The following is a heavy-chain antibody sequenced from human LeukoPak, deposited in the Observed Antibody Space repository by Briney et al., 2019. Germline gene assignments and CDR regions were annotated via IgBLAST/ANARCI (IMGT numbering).Heavy chain of an antibody. CDR1: GFTFSSYS. J-gene: IGHJ3*02. Sequence: GGSLRLSCAVSGFTFSSYSMKWVRQAPGEGLEWVSSISSSSSYIYYAHSVKDRFTISRDNTKNSLYLQMNSLRAEDTAVYYCARVRIQLFDAFDIWGQGTMVTVSS. CDR2: ISSSSSYI. D-gene: IGHD5-18*01. V-gene: IGHV3-21*01. CDR3: ARVRIQLFDAFDI.